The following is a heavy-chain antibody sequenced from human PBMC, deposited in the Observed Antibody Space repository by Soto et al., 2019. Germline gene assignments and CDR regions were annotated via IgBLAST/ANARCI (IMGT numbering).Heavy chain of an antibody. CDR3: ARVHRTGLIWQYFDT. CDR2: IYYSGNT. Sequence: QVQLQESGPGLVKPSQTLSLTCTVSGGSISSGDYYWSWIRQHPGKGLEWIAYIYYSGNTYYNPCLKRRVSLSVDTSKNQFSLRLSSVTVADTAMYYCARVHRTGLIWQYFDTWGQGTLVTVSS. D-gene: IGHD1-1*01. V-gene: IGHV4-31*03. J-gene: IGHJ4*02. CDR1: GGSISSGDYY.